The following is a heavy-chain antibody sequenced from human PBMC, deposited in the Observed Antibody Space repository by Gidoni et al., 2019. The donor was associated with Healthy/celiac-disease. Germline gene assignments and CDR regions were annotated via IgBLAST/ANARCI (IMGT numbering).Heavy chain of an antibody. D-gene: IGHD4-4*01. CDR2: IYYSGST. Sequence: QVQLQESGPGLVKPSETLSLTCTVSGASISSYYWSWIRQPPGKGLEWIGYIYYSGSTHYNPSLKSRVTISVDTSKNQFSLKLSSVTAADTAVYYCASQTTVTYAEYFQHWGQGTLVTVSS. V-gene: IGHV4-59*01. J-gene: IGHJ1*01. CDR1: GASISSYY. CDR3: ASQTTVTYAEYFQH.